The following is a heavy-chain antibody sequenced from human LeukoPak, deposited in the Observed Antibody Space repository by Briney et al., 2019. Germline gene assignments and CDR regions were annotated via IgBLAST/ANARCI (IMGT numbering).Heavy chain of an antibody. Sequence: GGSLRLSCAASGFNFKDHAMHWVRQVPGKGLDWVAVISYDGSNKYYADSVKGRFTISRDNSMNTLYLQMNSLRPEDTAVYYCAKGWRLSDPWGQGTLVTVSS. D-gene: IGHD1-1*01. CDR1: GFNFKDHA. J-gene: IGHJ5*02. CDR2: ISYDGSNK. CDR3: AKGWRLSDP. V-gene: IGHV3-30*18.